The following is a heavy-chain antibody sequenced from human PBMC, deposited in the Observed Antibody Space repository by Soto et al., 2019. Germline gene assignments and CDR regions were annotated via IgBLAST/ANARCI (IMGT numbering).Heavy chain of an antibody. CDR2: ISAYNGNT. CDR3: ARDNGSWYPYYYGMDV. V-gene: IGHV1-18*04. J-gene: IGHJ6*02. Sequence: ASVKVSCKASGYTFTSYGISWVRQAPGQGLEWIGWISAYNGNTNYAQKLQGRVTMTTDTSTSTAYMELRSLRSDDTAVYYCARDNGSWYPYYYGMDVWGQGTTVTVSS. D-gene: IGHD6-13*01. CDR1: GYTFTSYG.